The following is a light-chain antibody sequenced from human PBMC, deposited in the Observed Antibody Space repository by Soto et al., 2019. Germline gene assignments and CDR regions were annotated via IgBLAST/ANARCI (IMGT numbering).Light chain of an antibody. CDR1: QSVRSN. V-gene: IGKV3-15*01. CDR2: DAS. J-gene: IGKJ3*01. Sequence: ETVMTQSPATLSVSPGERPTLSCRASQSVRSNLAWYQQKPGQAPRLLIYDASTRATGIPARFSGSGSGTEFTLTISSLQSEDFAVYYCQQQNNWSRTFGPGTKVDIK. CDR3: QQQNNWSRT.